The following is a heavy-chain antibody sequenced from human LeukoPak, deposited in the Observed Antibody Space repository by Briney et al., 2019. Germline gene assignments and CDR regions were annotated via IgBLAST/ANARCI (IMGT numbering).Heavy chain of an antibody. J-gene: IGHJ4*02. V-gene: IGHV1-18*01. CDR3: ARAVWFGELRDY. Sequence: ASVKVSCKASGYTFTSHAISWVRQAPGQGPEWIGWITVYNGNTIYAQKLQGRVTMTTDTSTSTAYMELRSLRSDDTAVYYCARAVWFGELRDYWGQGTLVTVSS. D-gene: IGHD3-10*01. CDR2: ITVYNGNT. CDR1: GYTFTSHA.